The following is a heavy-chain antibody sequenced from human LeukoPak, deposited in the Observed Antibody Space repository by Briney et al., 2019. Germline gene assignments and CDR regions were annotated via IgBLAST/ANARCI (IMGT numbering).Heavy chain of an antibody. V-gene: IGHV4-59*08. CDR2: VFYTGET. CDR1: PGSIGGYY. Sequence: SETLSLTCSVSPGSIGGYYWSWFRQPPGKGLEWIGYVFYTGETDYNPSLRSRGTISVDASKNQVSLRLTSVTAADTAVYYCARHAAGVELWFEFWGQGTQVTVSS. CDR3: ARHAAGVELWFEF. J-gene: IGHJ4*02. D-gene: IGHD2-21*01.